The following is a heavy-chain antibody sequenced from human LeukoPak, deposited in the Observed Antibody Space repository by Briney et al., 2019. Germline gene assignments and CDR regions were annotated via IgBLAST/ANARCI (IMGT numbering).Heavy chain of an antibody. CDR1: GYSISSGYY. V-gene: IGHV4-38-2*02. Sequence: PSETLSLTCTVSGYSISSGYYWGWIRQPPGKGLEWIGSIYYSGSTYYNPSLKSRVTISVDTSKNQFSLKLSSVTAADTAVYYCARHVPYCTNGVCYTGPLYFDYWGQGTLVTVSS. CDR2: IYYSGST. D-gene: IGHD2-8*01. CDR3: ARHVPYCTNGVCYTGPLYFDY. J-gene: IGHJ4*02.